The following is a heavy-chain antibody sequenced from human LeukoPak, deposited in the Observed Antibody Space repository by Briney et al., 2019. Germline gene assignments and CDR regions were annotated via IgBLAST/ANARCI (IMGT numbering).Heavy chain of an antibody. J-gene: IGHJ4*02. D-gene: IGHD5-18*01. V-gene: IGHV4-34*01. Sequence: PSETLSLTCTVSGGSISSYYWSWIRQPSGKGLEWIGEINHSGSTNYNPSLKSRVTISVDTSKNQFSLKLSSVTAADAAVYYCARGRTLIRVPGYSYGYSDYWGQGTLVTVSS. CDR2: INHSGST. CDR1: GGSISSYY. CDR3: ARGRTLIRVPGYSYGYSDY.